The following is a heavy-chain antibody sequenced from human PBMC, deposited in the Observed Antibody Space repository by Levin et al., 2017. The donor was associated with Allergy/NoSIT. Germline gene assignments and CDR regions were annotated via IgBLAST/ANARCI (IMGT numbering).Heavy chain of an antibody. CDR3: ARRRTGIAVAGTRSGMDV. V-gene: IGHV3-48*03. CDR2: ISSSGSTI. CDR1: GFTFSSYE. Sequence: GGSLRLSCAASGFTFSSYEMNWVRQAPGKGLEWVSYISSSGSTIYYADSVKGRFTISRDNAKNSLYLQMNSLRAEDTAVYYCARRRTGIAVAGTRSGMDVWGQGTTVTVSS. D-gene: IGHD6-19*01. J-gene: IGHJ6*02.